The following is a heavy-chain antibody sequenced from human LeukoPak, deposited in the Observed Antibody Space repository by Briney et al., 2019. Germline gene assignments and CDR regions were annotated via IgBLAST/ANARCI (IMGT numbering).Heavy chain of an antibody. V-gene: IGHV1-69*13. CDR1: GDTFSSYA. Sequence: GASVKVSCKASGDTFSSYAISWVRQAPGQGLEWMGGIIPIFGTANYAQKFQGRVTITADESTSTAYMELSSLRSEDTAVYYCARGFDGLWLKRQYFDYWGQGTLVTVSS. D-gene: IGHD1-1*01. J-gene: IGHJ4*02. CDR2: IIPIFGTA. CDR3: ARGFDGLWLKRQYFDY.